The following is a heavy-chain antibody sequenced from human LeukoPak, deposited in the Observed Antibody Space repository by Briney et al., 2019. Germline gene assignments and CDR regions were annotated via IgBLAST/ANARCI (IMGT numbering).Heavy chain of an antibody. CDR1: GFTFSSYW. CDR2: IRYDGSNK. J-gene: IGHJ4*02. V-gene: IGHV3-30*02. CDR3: AKDSRYCSGGSCLYYFDY. D-gene: IGHD2-15*01. Sequence: PGGSLRLSCAASGFTFSSYWMSWVRQAPGKGLEWVAFIRYDGSNKYYADSVEGRFTISRDNSKNTLYLQMNSLRAEDTAVYYCAKDSRYCSGGSCLYYFDYWGQGTLVTVSS.